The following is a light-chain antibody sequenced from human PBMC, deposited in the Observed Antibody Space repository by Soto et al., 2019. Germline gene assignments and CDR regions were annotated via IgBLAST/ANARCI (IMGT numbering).Light chain of an antibody. CDR2: EGS. J-gene: IGLJ2*01. Sequence: QSTLTQPASVSGSPGQSITISCNGTSSDIGSYNLVSWYQQHPGKAPKLMIYEGSKRPSGVSNRFSGSKSGNTASLTISGLQAEDEADYYCWSFAGSGTIFGGGTKLTVL. CDR3: WSFAGSGTI. V-gene: IGLV2-23*01. CDR1: SSDIGSYNL.